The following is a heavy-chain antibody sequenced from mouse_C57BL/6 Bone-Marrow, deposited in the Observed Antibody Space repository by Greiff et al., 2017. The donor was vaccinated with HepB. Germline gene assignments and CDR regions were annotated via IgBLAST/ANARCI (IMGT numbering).Heavy chain of an antibody. CDR2: ISYDGSN. J-gene: IGHJ3*01. CDR1: GYSITSGYY. CDR3: ARGTGTLFAY. Sequence: EVKLEESGPGLVKPSQSLSLTCSVTGYSITSGYYWNWIRQFPGNKLEWMGYISYDGSNNYNPSLKNRISITRDTSKNQFFLKLNSVTTEDTATYYCARGTGTLFAYWGQGTLVTVSA. V-gene: IGHV3-6*01. D-gene: IGHD4-1*01.